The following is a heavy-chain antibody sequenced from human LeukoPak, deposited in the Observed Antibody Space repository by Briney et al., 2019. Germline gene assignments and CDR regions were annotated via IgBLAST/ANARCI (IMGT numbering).Heavy chain of an antibody. CDR1: GGSISTGGYY. Sequence: PSQTLSLTCTVSGGSISTGGYYWSWIRQYPGKGLEWIGYIYYSGTTHYNPSLRSRVGMSVDTSKNQFSLKLISVTAADTAVYYCARDVTGGSYFDYWGPGTLVTASS. J-gene: IGHJ4*02. CDR2: IYYSGTT. V-gene: IGHV4-31*03. D-gene: IGHD2-15*01. CDR3: ARDVTGGSYFDY.